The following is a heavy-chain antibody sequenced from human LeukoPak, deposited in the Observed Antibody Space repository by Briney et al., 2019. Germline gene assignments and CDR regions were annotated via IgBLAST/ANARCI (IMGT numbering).Heavy chain of an antibody. CDR2: ISGSGGST. J-gene: IGHJ4*02. V-gene: IGHV3-23*01. CDR1: GFTFSSYA. CDR3: AKDWNPLRITKPDY. Sequence: GGSLRLSCAASGFTFSSYATSWVRQAPGNGLEWVSAISGSGGSTYYADSVKGRFTISRDNSKNTLYLQMNSLRAEDTAVYYCAKDWNPLRITKPDYWGQGTLVTVSS. D-gene: IGHD3-10*01.